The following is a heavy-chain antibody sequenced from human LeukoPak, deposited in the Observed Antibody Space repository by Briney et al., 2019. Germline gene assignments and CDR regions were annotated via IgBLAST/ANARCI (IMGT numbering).Heavy chain of an antibody. CDR1: GGSISSSSYY. CDR3: ARHPRRDGYSNFDY. CDR2: IYYSGST. Sequence: PSETLSLTCTVSGGSISSSSYYWGWIRQPPGKGLEWIGSIYYSGSTYYNPSFKSRVTISVDTSKNQFSLKLSSVTVADTAVYYCARHPRRDGYSNFDYWGQGTLVTVSS. D-gene: IGHD5-24*01. V-gene: IGHV4-39*01. J-gene: IGHJ4*02.